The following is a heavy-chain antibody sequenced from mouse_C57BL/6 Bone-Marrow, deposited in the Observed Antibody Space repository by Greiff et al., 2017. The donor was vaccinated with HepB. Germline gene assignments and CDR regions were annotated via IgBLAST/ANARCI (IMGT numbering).Heavy chain of an antibody. J-gene: IGHJ1*03. V-gene: IGHV5-17*01. CDR2: ISSGSSTT. CDR3: ARPESFWYFDV. Sequence: EVKLMESGGGLVKPGGSLKLSCAASGFTFSDYGMHWVRQAPEKGLEWVAYISSGSSTTYYADTLKGRFTISRDNAKNTLSLQMTSLRSEDTAMYYCARPESFWYFDVWGTGTTVTVSS. CDR1: GFTFSDYG.